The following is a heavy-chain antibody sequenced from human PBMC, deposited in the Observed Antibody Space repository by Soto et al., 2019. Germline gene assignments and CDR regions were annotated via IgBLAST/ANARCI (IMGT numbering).Heavy chain of an antibody. D-gene: IGHD2-15*01. J-gene: IGHJ3*02. CDR3: AHRHDLGGFDI. CDR2: INWNDDE. V-gene: IGHV2-5*01. CDR1: GFSLNTRAVG. Sequence: QITLKESGPTLVKPTQTLTLTCTFSGFSLNTRAVGVGWIRQAPGKALEWLALINWNDDERYSPSLKDRLTITKDISKNHVVLTMTNIGPVDTATYYCAHRHDLGGFDIWGQGTAVTVSS.